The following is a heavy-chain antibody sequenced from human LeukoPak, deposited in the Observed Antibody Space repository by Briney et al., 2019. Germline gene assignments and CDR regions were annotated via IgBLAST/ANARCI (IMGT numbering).Heavy chain of an antibody. CDR1: GFTFSSFG. CDR2: IRFDGSSK. D-gene: IGHD2-2*02. V-gene: IGHV3-30*02. CDR3: VKGGYCSSTICYNLGWFDP. J-gene: IGHJ5*02. Sequence: TGGSLRLSCAASGFTFSSFGMHWVRQAPGKGLEWVAFIRFDGSSKNYADSVKGRFTISRDNSKNTLYLEMNSLGAEDTAVYYCVKGGYCSSTICYNLGWFDPWGQGTLVTVSS.